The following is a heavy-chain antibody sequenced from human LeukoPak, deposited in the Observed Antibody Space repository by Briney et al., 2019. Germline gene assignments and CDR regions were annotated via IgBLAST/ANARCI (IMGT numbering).Heavy chain of an antibody. J-gene: IGHJ1*01. CDR1: GFAFSSYW. CDR3: ARVKHIAAAGTEYFQH. V-gene: IGHV3-7*01. Sequence: GGSLRLSCAASGFAFSSYWMSWVRQAPGKGLEWVANIKQDGSEKYYVDSVKGRFTISRDNAKNSLYLQMNSLRAEDTAVYYCARVKHIAAAGTEYFQHWGQGTLVTVSS. CDR2: IKQDGSEK. D-gene: IGHD6-13*01.